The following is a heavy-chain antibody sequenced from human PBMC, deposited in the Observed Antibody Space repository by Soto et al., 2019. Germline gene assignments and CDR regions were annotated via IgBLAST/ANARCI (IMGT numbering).Heavy chain of an antibody. V-gene: IGHV1-8*01. CDR2: MNPNTGKT. CDR1: GYTFKNYD. J-gene: IGHJ6*03. Sequence: ASAKVSCKASGYTFKNYDINWVRQTTGQGLEWMGWMNPNTGKTGYAEKFQGRVTMTRNSSINTAYLELSSLRSDDTAVYYCTRKRVVPAPQKYYYYMDVWGKGTTVTVSS. D-gene: IGHD2-2*01. CDR3: TRKRVVPAPQKYYYYMDV.